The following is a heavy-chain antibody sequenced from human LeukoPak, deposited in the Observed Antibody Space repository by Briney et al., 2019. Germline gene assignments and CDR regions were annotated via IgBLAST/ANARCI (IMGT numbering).Heavy chain of an antibody. D-gene: IGHD1-20*01. J-gene: IGHJ3*02. CDR2: IYGGGPT. Sequence: IYGGGPTYYADSVKGRFTISRDTSKNTLYLQMNSLRAEDTAVYFCARDLGIAGTAHAFDIWGQGTMVTVFS. CDR3: ARDLGIAGTAHAFDI. V-gene: IGHV3-53*01.